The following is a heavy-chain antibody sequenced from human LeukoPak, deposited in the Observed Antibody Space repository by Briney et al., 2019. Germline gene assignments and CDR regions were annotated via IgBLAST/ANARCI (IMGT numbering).Heavy chain of an antibody. V-gene: IGHV4-59*01. D-gene: IGHD4-11*01. CDR2: IYYSGST. J-gene: IGHJ3*02. CDR1: GGSISSYY. Sequence: PSETLSLTCTVPGGSISSYYWSWIRQPPGKGLEWIGYIYYSGSTNYNPSLKSRVTISVDTSKNQFSLKLSSVTAADTAVYYCARVGRTTHDAFDIWGQGTMVTVSS. CDR3: ARVGRTTHDAFDI.